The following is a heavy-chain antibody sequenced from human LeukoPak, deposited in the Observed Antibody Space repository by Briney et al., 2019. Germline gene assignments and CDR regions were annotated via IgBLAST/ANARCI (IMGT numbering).Heavy chain of an antibody. V-gene: IGHV1-2*04. Sequence: ASVKVSCKASGYTFTGYYMHWVRQAPGQGLEWMGWINPNSGGTNYAQKFQGWVTMTRDTSISTAYMELSGLRSDDTAVYYCARGHRTPNYDILTGPPRRAAFDIWGQGTMVTVSS. D-gene: IGHD3-9*01. CDR2: INPNSGGT. CDR1: GYTFTGYY. CDR3: ARGHRTPNYDILTGPPRRAAFDI. J-gene: IGHJ3*02.